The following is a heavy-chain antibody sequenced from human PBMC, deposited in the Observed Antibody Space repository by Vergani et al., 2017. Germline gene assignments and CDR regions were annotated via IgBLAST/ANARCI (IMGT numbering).Heavy chain of an antibody. CDR2: IQFDGSNQ. J-gene: IGHJ4*02. CDR3: AKDDSTQYYYGSGSYPDY. Sequence: QVQLVESGGGVVQRGGSLRLSCATSGFTLSNYHMQWIRQGPGKGLEFVAFIQFDGSNQYYADSVKGRFTLSRDFSKNTLYLQMNSLRTDDTATYYCAKDDSTQYYYGSGSYPDYWGQGTLVTVSS. V-gene: IGHV3-30*02. CDR1: GFTLSNYH. D-gene: IGHD3-10*01.